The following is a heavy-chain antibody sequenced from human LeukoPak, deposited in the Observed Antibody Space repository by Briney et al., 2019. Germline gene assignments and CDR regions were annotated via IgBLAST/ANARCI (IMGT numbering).Heavy chain of an antibody. CDR3: ARDKGSGQDAFDI. J-gene: IGHJ3*02. D-gene: IGHD6-19*01. V-gene: IGHV1-2*06. CDR1: GYIFTDYY. Sequence: GASVKVSCKASGYIFTDYYMHWVRQAPGQELGWMGRINPNSGGTNYAQKFQGRVTMTRDTSISTAYMELSRLRSDDTAVYYCARDKGSGQDAFDIWGQGTMVTVSS. CDR2: INPNSGGT.